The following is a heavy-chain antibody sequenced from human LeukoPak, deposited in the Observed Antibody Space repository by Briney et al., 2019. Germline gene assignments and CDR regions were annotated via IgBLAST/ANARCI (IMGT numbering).Heavy chain of an antibody. CDR2: INHSGST. J-gene: IGHJ4*02. Sequence: SVTLSLTCAVYGGSFSGYYWSWIRQPPGKGLEWIGEINHSGSTNYNPSLKSRVTISVDTSKNQFSLKLSSVTAADTAVYYCARARAGCFDYWGQGTLVTVSS. V-gene: IGHV4-34*01. CDR3: ARARAGCFDY. D-gene: IGHD3-10*01. CDR1: GGSFSGYY.